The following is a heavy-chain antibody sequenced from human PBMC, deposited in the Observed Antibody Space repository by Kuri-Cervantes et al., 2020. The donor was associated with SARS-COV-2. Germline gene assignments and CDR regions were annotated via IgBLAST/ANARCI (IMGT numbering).Heavy chain of an antibody. J-gene: IGHJ4*02. Sequence: SETLSLTCTVSGYSISSGYYWGWIRQPPGKGLEWIGSIYYSGSTYYNPSLKSRVTISVDTSKNQFSLKLTSVTAADTAVYFCVGIWSNYRFDYWGQGTLATVSS. D-gene: IGHD3-3*01. V-gene: IGHV4-38-2*02. CDR3: VGIWSNYRFDY. CDR1: GYSISSGYY. CDR2: IYYSGST.